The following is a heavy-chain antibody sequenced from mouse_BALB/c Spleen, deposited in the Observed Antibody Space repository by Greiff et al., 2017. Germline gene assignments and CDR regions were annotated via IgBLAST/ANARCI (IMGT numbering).Heavy chain of an antibody. Sequence: DVMLVESGGGLVQPGGSRKLSCAASGFTFSSFGMHWVRQAPEKGLEWVAYISSGSSTIYYADTVKGRFTISRDNPKNTLFLQMTSLRSEDTAMYYCARERDYYFDYWGQGTTLTVSS. J-gene: IGHJ2*01. CDR2: ISSGSSTI. V-gene: IGHV5-17*02. CDR1: GFTFSSFG. CDR3: ARERDYYFDY.